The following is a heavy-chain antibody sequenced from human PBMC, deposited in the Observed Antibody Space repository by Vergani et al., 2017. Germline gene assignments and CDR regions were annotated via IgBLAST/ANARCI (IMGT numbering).Heavy chain of an antibody. J-gene: IGHJ2*01. CDR3: VILPSCPWNFEL. CDR2: ISPDGSAT. V-gene: IGHV3-7*01. CDR1: GFSLSRFW. Sequence: EVQLVESGGGLVQPGGSLRLSCAASGFSLSRFWMSWVRQAPEKGLEWVAHISPDGSATSYVDSVKGRFTISRDNTKNSLYLQMSGLSVEDTDVYYCVILPSCPWNFELWGRGTLITVSS. D-gene: IGHD2/OR15-2a*01.